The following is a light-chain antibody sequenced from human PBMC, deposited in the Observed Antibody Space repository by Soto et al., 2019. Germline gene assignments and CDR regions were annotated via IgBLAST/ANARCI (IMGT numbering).Light chain of an antibody. CDR1: SGHSSYI. CDR3: ETWDSNTRV. CDR2: LEGSGTY. V-gene: IGLV4-60*02. Sequence: QLVLTQSSSASASLGSSVKLTCTLSSGHSSYIIAWHQQEPGKAPRYLINLEGSGTYNKGSGVPDRFSGSSSGAERYLTIANLQFEEEADYYCETWDSNTRVFGGGTQLTVL. J-gene: IGLJ3*02.